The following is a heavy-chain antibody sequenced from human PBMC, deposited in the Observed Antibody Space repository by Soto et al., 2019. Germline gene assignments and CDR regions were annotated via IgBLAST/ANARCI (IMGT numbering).Heavy chain of an antibody. CDR2: IYSTGST. J-gene: IGHJ4*02. D-gene: IGHD1-1*01. CDR1: GTSISSYY. Sequence: SETLSLTCTVSGTSISSYYWSWIRQPPGKGLEWIGYIYSTGSTNYNPSLKSRVTISVDTSKNQFSLKLSPVTAADTAVYYCARRYGYSFDYWGQGTLVTVSS. CDR3: ARRYGYSFDY. V-gene: IGHV4-59*08.